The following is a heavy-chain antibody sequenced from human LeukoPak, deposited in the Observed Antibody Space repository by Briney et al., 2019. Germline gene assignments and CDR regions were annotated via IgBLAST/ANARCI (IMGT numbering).Heavy chain of an antibody. Sequence: GASVKVSCKASGYTFTTYDINGVRQATGQGLEWMGWMNPNSCYTGYAHKFHGRVTITRYTSISTAYMELSSLRSEDTAVYYCARVAGSIDYWGQGTLVTVSS. CDR2: MNPNSCYT. CDR1: GYTFTTYD. D-gene: IGHD6-19*01. CDR3: ARVAGSIDY. V-gene: IGHV1-8*03. J-gene: IGHJ4*02.